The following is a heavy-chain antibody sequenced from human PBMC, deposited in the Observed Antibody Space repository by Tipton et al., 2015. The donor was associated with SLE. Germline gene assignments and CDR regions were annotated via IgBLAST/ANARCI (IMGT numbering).Heavy chain of an antibody. CDR3: ARRCGMGLYR. CDR1: DGSIRSTNYY. V-gene: IGHV4-39*07. D-gene: IGHD3-3*01. Sequence: TLSLTCTVSDGSIRSTNYYWGWIRQPPGKGLEWIGSIFYTGSTYYNPSLKSRVTMSVDTSKNQFSRRLNSVTAADTAVYYCARRCGMGLYRWGQGTLVTVSS. J-gene: IGHJ4*02. CDR2: IFYTGST.